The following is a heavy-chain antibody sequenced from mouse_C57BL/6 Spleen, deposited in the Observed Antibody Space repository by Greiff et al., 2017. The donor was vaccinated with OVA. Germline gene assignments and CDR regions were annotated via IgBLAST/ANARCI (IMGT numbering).Heavy chain of an antibody. CDR2: ISDGGSYT. CDR1: GFTFSSYA. D-gene: IGHD1-1*01. Sequence: EVHLVESGGGLVKPGGSLKLSCAASGFTFSSYAMSWVRQTPEKRLEWVATISDGGSYTYYPDNVKGRFTISRDNAKNNLYLQMSHLKSEDTAMYYCARDKEVVASFDYWGQGTTLTVSS. V-gene: IGHV5-4*01. J-gene: IGHJ2*01. CDR3: ARDKEVVASFDY.